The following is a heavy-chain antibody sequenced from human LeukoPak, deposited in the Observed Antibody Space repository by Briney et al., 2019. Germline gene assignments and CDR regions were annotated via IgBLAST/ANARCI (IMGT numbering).Heavy chain of an antibody. J-gene: IGHJ5*02. CDR2: INSDGSST. V-gene: IGHV3-74*01. D-gene: IGHD2-21*01. Sequence: PGGSLRLSCAASGFTFSSYWMHWVRQAPGKGLVWVSRINSDGSSTSYADSVKGRFTISRDNAKNSLYLQMNSLRAEDTAVYYCARDPAYCGGDCPPDPNNWFDPWGQGTLVTVSS. CDR1: GFTFSSYW. CDR3: ARDPAYCGGDCPPDPNNWFDP.